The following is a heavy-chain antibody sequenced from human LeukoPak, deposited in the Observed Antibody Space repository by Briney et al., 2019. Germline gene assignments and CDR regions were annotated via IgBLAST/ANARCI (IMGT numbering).Heavy chain of an antibody. J-gene: IGHJ5*02. D-gene: IGHD3-9*01. CDR3: TREFDTYYDILTGTGGFDP. Sequence: PGGSLRLSCAASGFTFSSYAMSWVRQAPGKGLEWVGFIRSKAYGGTTEYAASVKGRFTISRDDSKSIAYLQMNSLKTEDTAVYYCTREFDTYYDILTGTGGFDPWGQGTLVTVSS. CDR2: IRSKAYGGTT. V-gene: IGHV3-49*04. CDR1: GFTFSSYA.